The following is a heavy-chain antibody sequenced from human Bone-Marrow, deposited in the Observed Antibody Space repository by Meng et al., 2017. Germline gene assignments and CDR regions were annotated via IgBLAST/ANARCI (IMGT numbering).Heavy chain of an antibody. CDR2: IFSGGTT. CDR3: ARDIR. Sequence: VQVVGSGGGWVPPGRSLRLSCAASGFTCSSCGMHWVRQAPGKGLEWVSVIFSGGTTYYADSVQGRFTISRDNSKNTLFLQMNSLRADDTAVYYCARDIRWGQGTLVTVSS. J-gene: IGHJ4*02. CDR1: GFTCSSCG. V-gene: IGHV3-NL1*01. D-gene: IGHD3-10*01.